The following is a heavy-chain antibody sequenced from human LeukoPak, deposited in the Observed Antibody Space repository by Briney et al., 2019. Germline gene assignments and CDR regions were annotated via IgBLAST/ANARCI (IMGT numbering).Heavy chain of an antibody. Sequence: AGTLRLSCAASGFTFSTYRMHWVPQAPGKGLVWVSLIKTDGSSPTYADSVKGRFTVSRDNAKNTLYLQMNSLRDEDTSVYYCARGYYTIGDYWGQGTLVTVSS. CDR2: IKTDGSSP. V-gene: IGHV3-74*01. CDR1: GFTFSTYR. D-gene: IGHD3-3*01. J-gene: IGHJ4*02. CDR3: ARGYYTIGDY.